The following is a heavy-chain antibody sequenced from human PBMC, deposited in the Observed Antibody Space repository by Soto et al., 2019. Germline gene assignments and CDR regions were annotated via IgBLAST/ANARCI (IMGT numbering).Heavy chain of an antibody. Sequence: EVQLEESGGTLVQPGGSLRLSCAASGLTFSNYWMSSVRQAPGKGLEWVANIKQDGREKYYVDSVRGRFTISRDNAKNSLYLQMSSLRAEDTAVYYCTKVVGLAGQDWGQGTLVTVSS. V-gene: IGHV3-7*01. J-gene: IGHJ4*02. CDR3: TKVVGLAGQD. D-gene: IGHD6-19*01. CDR2: IKQDGREK. CDR1: GLTFSNYW.